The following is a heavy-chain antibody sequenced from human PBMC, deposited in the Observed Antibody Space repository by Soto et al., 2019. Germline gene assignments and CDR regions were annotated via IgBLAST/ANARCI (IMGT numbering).Heavy chain of an antibody. Sequence: SVKVSCKASGGTFSSYAISWVRQAPGQGLEWMGGIIPIFGTANYAQKFQGRVTIAADKSTRTAYMELSSLRSEDTAVYYCARILRFLEWVGDPTFTNYGMDFWGQGTSVTVSS. V-gene: IGHV1-69*06. CDR1: GGTFSSYA. D-gene: IGHD3-3*01. CDR2: IIPIFGTA. J-gene: IGHJ6*02. CDR3: ARILRFLEWVGDPTFTNYGMDF.